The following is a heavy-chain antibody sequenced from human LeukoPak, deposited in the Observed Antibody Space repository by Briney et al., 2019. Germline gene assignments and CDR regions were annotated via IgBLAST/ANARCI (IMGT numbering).Heavy chain of an antibody. CDR3: AKDVVWYCSSTSCSSPGY. CDR2: IRYDGSNK. CDR1: GFTFSSYG. J-gene: IGHJ4*02. D-gene: IGHD2-2*01. Sequence: PGRSLRLSCAAPGFTFSSYGMHWVRQAPGKGLEWVAFIRYDGSNKYYADSVKGRFTISRDNSKSTLYLQMNSLRPEDTAVYYCAKDVVWYCSSTSCSSPGYWGQGSLVTVSS. V-gene: IGHV3-30*02.